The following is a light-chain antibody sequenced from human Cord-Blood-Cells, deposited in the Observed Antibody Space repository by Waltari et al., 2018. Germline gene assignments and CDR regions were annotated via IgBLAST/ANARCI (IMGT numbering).Light chain of an antibody. CDR2: EGS. V-gene: IGLV2-23*01. CDR3: CSYAGSSTYWV. CDR1: ISDGGRYNL. J-gene: IGLJ3*02. Sequence: QSALTQPASVSGSPAQSITISFPGTISDGGRYNLVSWYQQPPGKAPKLMIHEGSKRPSGVSNRFSGSKSGNTASLTISGLQAEDEADYYCCSYAGSSTYWVFGGGTKLTVL.